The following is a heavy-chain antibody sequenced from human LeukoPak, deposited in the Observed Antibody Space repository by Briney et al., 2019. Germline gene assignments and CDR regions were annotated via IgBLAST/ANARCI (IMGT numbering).Heavy chain of an antibody. D-gene: IGHD5-24*01. V-gene: IGHV4-59*01. CDR3: ARFDGYCGMDV. CDR1: GGSISSYY. CDR2: IYYSGST. J-gene: IGHJ6*04. Sequence: SETLSLTCTVSGGSISSYYWSWIRQPPGKGLEWIGYIYYSGSTNYNPSLKSRVTISVDTSKNQFSLKMSSVTAADTAVYYCARFDGYCGMDVWGKGTTVTVSS.